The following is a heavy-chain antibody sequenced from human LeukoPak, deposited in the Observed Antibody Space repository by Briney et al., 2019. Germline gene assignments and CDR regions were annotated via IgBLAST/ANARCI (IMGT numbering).Heavy chain of an antibody. CDR3: AREGRVAASGFDY. V-gene: IGHV3-48*03. J-gene: IGHJ4*02. CDR1: GFTFSTYE. D-gene: IGHD6-13*01. Sequence: GGSLRLSCAASGFTFSTYEMNWVRQAPGKGLAWVSYISNSGNTTYYADSVRGRFTISRDNAKNSLYLQMTNLRAEDTAVYYCAREGRVAASGFDYWGQGTLVTVSS. CDR2: ISNSGNTT.